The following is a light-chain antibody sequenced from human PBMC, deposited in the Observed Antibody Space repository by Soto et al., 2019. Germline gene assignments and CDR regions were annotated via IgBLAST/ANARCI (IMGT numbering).Light chain of an antibody. J-gene: IGLJ2*01. CDR3: QSYDSSLSGDVV. Sequence: QSVLTQPPSVSGAPGQRVTISCTGSSSNIGAGYDVHWYQQLPGTAPKLLIYGNSNRPSGVPDRFSGSKSGTSASLAITGLRAEDEADYYCQSYDSSLSGDVVFGGGTKLPVL. CDR1: SSNIGAGYD. V-gene: IGLV1-40*01. CDR2: GNS.